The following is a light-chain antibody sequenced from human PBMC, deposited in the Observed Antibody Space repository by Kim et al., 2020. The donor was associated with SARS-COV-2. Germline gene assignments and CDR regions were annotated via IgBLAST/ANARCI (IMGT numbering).Light chain of an antibody. CDR3: QQYKTYFPR. CDR1: QDVSPF. J-gene: IGKJ1*01. Sequence: DIQMTQSPSTLSASIGDRVTITCRASQDVSPFLAWYQHRPGLSPKLLIYKTSTLESGVPPRFSGSGSGTDFTLTISSLQPDDFATYYCQQYKTYFPRFGQGTKVDI. V-gene: IGKV1-5*03. CDR2: KTS.